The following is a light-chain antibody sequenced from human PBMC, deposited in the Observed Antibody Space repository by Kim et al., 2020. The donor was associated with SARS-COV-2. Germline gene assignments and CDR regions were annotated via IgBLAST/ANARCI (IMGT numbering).Light chain of an antibody. CDR3: GADHGSGSHFLYV. V-gene: IGLV9-49*01. J-gene: IGLJ1*01. CDR1: SGYSHYK. CDR2: VGTGGIVG. Sequence: CTLSSGYSHYKVDWYQQRPGKGPRFVMRVGTGGIVGSKGDGIPDRFSVLGSGLNRYLTIKNIQEEDESDYHCGADHGSGSHFLYVFGTGTKVTVL.